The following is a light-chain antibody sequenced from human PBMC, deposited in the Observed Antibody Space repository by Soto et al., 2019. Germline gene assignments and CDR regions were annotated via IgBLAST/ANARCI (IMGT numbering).Light chain of an antibody. CDR1: HSVRSW. CDR3: QQYDTYFRT. Sequence: DIHMTQSPATLSASVVDRVTITSRASHSVRSWLAWYQLTSGIVPKLLRFDAYRLESGVSSRLSGSASGTEVSLTLSRLQPDDFATYYCQQYDTYFRTFGQGTKVDIK. CDR2: DAY. J-gene: IGKJ2*01. V-gene: IGKV1-5*01.